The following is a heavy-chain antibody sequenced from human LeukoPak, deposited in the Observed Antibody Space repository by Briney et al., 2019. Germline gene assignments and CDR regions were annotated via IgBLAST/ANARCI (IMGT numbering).Heavy chain of an antibody. CDR1: GGSISSGGYY. CDR3: ARGDHDYGDHGAFAFDI. V-gene: IGHV4-31*03. Sequence: SQTLSLTCTVSGGSISSGGYYRSWIRQHPGKGLEWIGYIYYSGSTYYNPSLKSRVTISVDTSKNQFSLKLSSVTAADTAVYCCARGDHDYGDHGAFAFDIWGQGTMVTVSS. CDR2: IYYSGST. J-gene: IGHJ3*02. D-gene: IGHD4-17*01.